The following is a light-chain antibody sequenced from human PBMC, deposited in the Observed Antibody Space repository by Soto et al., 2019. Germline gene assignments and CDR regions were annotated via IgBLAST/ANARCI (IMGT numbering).Light chain of an antibody. CDR1: QILLDSDDGNTC. J-gene: IGKJ4*01. CDR2: APS. V-gene: IGKV2-40*01. Sequence: IVSTRTPLYMPVTPSAPASISGGSSQILLDSDDGNTCLDWYQQKPGQSPKLLIYAPSCRASGVPDRFSGSGSGTDFTLNISRVEAEDVGVYYCLQRIESPSFGGGTKVDIK. CDR3: LQRIESPS.